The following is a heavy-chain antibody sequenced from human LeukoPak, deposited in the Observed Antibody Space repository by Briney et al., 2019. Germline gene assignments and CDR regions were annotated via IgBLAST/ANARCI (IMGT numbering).Heavy chain of an antibody. CDR2: ISAYNGNT. J-gene: IGHJ6*03. CDR1: GYTFTSYG. CDR3: ARGARVRVYYYMDV. V-gene: IGHV1-18*01. Sequence: GASVKVSCKASGYTFTSYGISWVRQAPGQGLEWMGWISAYNGNTNYAQKLQGRVTMTTDTSTSTASMELRSLRSDDTPVYYCARGARVRVYYYMDVWGKGTTVTVSS.